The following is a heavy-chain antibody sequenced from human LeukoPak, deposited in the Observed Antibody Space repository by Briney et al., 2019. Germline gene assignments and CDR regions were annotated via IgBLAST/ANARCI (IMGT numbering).Heavy chain of an antibody. D-gene: IGHD3-22*01. CDR1: GFTVSSNY. CDR2: IYSGGST. Sequence: PGGSLRLSCAASGFTVSSNYMSWVRQAPGKGLEWVSVIYSGGSTYYADSVKGRFTISRDNSKNTLYLQMNSLRAEDTAVYYCASAPYYYDSSGYFYWGQGTLVTVSS. CDR3: ASAPYYYDSSGYFY. J-gene: IGHJ4*02. V-gene: IGHV3-66*01.